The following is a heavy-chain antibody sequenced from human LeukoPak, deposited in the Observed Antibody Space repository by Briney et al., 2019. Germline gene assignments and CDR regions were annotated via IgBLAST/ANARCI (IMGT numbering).Heavy chain of an antibody. Sequence: PGGSLRLSCAASGFTFSSYAMHWVRQAPGKGLEWVAVVSDDGTFTLYGDSVRGRFTVSRDSSKNTLYLQMNSLRPEDTAVYYCARDPYRDAPDYFDYWGQGTQVTVSS. V-gene: IGHV3-30-3*01. CDR3: ARDPYRDAPDYFDY. CDR1: GFTFSSYA. J-gene: IGHJ4*02. D-gene: IGHD1-14*01. CDR2: VSDDGTFT.